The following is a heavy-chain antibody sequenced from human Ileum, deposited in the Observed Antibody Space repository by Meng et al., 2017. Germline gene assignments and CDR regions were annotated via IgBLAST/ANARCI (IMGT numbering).Heavy chain of an antibody. J-gene: IGHJ3*02. Sequence: GESLKISCVASGFTFSSYWMTWVRQAPGKGLEWLANIKQDGSDKQYADSVKGRFTISRDNAKNSLYVQINSLRAEDTAVYYCAREWGWGFDIWGQGTMVTVSS. V-gene: IGHV3-7*01. CDR2: IKQDGSDK. CDR1: GFTFSSYW. D-gene: IGHD3-16*01. CDR3: AREWGWGFDI.